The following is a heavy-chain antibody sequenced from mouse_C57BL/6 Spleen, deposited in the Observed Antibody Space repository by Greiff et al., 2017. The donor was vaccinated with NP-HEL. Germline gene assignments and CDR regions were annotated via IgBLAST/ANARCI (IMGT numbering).Heavy chain of an antibody. V-gene: IGHV1-50*01. CDR2: IDPSDSYT. CDR3: AREAVVARYFDY. J-gene: IGHJ2*01. CDR1: GYTFTSYW. Sequence: QVQLQQPGAELVKPGASVKLSCKASGYTFTSYWMQWVKQRPGQGLEWIGEIDPSDSYTNYNQKFKGKATLTVDTSSSTAYMQLSSLTSEDSAVYYCAREAVVARYFDYWGQGTTLTVSS. D-gene: IGHD1-1*01.